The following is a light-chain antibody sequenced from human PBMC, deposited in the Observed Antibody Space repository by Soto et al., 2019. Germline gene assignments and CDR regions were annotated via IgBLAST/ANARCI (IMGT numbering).Light chain of an antibody. CDR3: SSYTRSSLYG. V-gene: IGLV2-14*01. J-gene: IGLJ1*01. CDR2: DVS. Sequence: QSVLTQPASVSGSPGQSITISCTETSSDVGGSNYVSWYQQLPGKAPKLMIYDVSDRPSGVSNRFSGSKSGNTASLTISGLQAEDVADYYCSSYTRSSLYGLGTGTNVTGL. CDR1: SSDVGGSNY.